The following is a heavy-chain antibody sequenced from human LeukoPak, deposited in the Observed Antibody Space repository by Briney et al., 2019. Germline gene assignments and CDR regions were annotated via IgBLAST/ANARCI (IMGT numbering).Heavy chain of an antibody. V-gene: IGHV3-21*01. D-gene: IGHD2-8*02. CDR3: ARDTISPIGRPRWSMGLEV. CDR1: GFTFSSYD. CDR2: ITFSSTYI. J-gene: IGHJ6*02. Sequence: GGSLRLSCAASGFTFSSYDMNWVRQAPGKGLEWVSSITFSSTYIYSADSVRGRFTISRDDAQNSLFLQMNSLRADDTAVYYCARDTISPIGRPRWSMGLEVSGHATPFTVSS.